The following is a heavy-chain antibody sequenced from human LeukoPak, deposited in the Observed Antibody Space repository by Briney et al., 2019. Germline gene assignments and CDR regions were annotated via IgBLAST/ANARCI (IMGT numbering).Heavy chain of an antibody. D-gene: IGHD3-3*01. CDR3: TRRRYDFWSGYYDDY. CDR2: IRSKANSYAT. J-gene: IGHJ4*02. Sequence: GGSLKLSCAASGFTFSGSAMHWVRQASGKGLEWVGRIRSKANSYATAYAASVKGRFTISRDDSKNTAYLQMNSLKTEDTAVYYCTRRRYDFWSGYYDDYWGQGTLVTVPS. V-gene: IGHV3-73*01. CDR1: GFTFSGSA.